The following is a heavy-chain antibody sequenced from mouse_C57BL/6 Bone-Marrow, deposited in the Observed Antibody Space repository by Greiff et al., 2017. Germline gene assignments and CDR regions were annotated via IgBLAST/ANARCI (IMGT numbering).Heavy chain of an antibody. J-gene: IGHJ2*01. CDR2: IDPEDGAT. Sequence: EVQLQQSGAELVKPGASVKLSCTASGFNIKDYYIHWVKQRTEQGLEWIGRIDPEDGATKYAPQFQDKATITADTSSNTAYLQLSSLTSEDTAVYYCTRSLIYYGTNYWGQGTTLTVSS. CDR3: TRSLIYYGTNY. D-gene: IGHD1-1*01. CDR1: GFNIKDYY. V-gene: IGHV14-2*01.